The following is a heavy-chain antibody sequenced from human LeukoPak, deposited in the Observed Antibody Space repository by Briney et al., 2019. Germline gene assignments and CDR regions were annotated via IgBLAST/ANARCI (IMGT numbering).Heavy chain of an antibody. CDR3: AKEPRSSGYCSGGSCSDWFDP. D-gene: IGHD2-15*01. CDR1: GGPVCRGRYY. CDR2: IYYSGST. V-gene: IGHV4-61*01. Sequence: SGTPDLTWTGSGGPVCRGRYYWSWIGQPPGKGLEWIGYIYYSGSTNYNPSLRSRVTISVDTSKNQFSLKLSSVTAADTAVYYCAKEPRSSGYCSGGSCSDWFDPGGQGTLVTVSS. J-gene: IGHJ5*02.